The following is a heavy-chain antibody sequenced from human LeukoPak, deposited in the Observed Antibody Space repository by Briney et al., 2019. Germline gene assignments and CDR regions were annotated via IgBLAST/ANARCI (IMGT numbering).Heavy chain of an antibody. CDR1: GSTFSNYG. D-gene: IGHD2-15*01. V-gene: IGHV3-30*18. J-gene: IGHJ4*02. CDR2: ISYDGSNK. Sequence: GGSLRLSCAASGSTFSNYGMHWVRQAPGKGLEWVAVISYDGSNKYCADSVKGRFTISRDNSKNMLYLQMNSLRAEDTAVYYCAKSQYSRDGGFDYWGQGTLVTVSS. CDR3: AKSQYSRDGGFDY.